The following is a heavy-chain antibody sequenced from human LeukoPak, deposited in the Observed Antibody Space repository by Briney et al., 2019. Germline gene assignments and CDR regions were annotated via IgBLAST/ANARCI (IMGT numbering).Heavy chain of an antibody. CDR2: ISYDGSNK. J-gene: IGHJ4*02. CDR1: GFTFSSYG. D-gene: IGHD2-21*02. V-gene: IGHV3-30*18. Sequence: GPLRLSCAASGFTFSSYGMHWVRQAPGKGLEWVAVISYDGSNKYCADSVKGRFTISRDNSKNTLYLQMNSLRAEDTAVYYCAKDKSRGRVVTAPGAYWGQGTLVTVSS. CDR3: AKDKSRGRVVTAPGAY.